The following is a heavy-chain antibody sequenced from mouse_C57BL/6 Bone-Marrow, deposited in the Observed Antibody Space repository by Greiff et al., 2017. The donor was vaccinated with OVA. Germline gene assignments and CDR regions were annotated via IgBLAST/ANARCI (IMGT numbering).Heavy chain of an antibody. J-gene: IGHJ1*03. CDR3: ARGTTVVHWYFDV. Sequence: DVQLQESGPGLVKPSQSLSLTCSVTGYSITSGYYWNWIRQFPGNKLEWMGYISYDGSNNYNPSLKNRISITRDTSKNQFFLKLNSVTTEDTATYYCARGTTVVHWYFDVWGTGTTVTVSS. CDR2: ISYDGSN. D-gene: IGHD1-1*01. V-gene: IGHV3-6*01. CDR1: GYSITSGYY.